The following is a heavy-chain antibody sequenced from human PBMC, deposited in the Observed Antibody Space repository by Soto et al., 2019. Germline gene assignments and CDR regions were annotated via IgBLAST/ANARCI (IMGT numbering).Heavy chain of an antibody. CDR2: ISHDGNNK. D-gene: IGHD1-26*01. CDR3: XXXXXXXEXDRLLRVPLDY. CDR1: GFSFSIYG. J-gene: IGHJ4*02. Sequence: QVQLVESGGGVVQPGRSLGLSCAASGFSFSIYGMHWVRQAPGKGLEWVAVISHDGNNKHYGDSVKGRFTISRDNSKXXXXXXXXXXXXXXXXXXXXXXXXXXXEXDRLLRVPLDYWGQGTLVTVSS. V-gene: IGHV3-30*03.